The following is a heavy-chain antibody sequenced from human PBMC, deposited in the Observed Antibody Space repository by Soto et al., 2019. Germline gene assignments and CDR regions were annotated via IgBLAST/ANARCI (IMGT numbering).Heavy chain of an antibody. CDR3: ARDPGGYDHYYYYYYGMDV. Sequence: VKVSCKASGYTFTSYYMHWVRQAPGQGLEWMGIINPSGGSTSYAQKFQGRVTMTRDTSTSTVYMELSSLRSEDTAVYYCARDPGGYDHYYYYYYGMDVWGQGTTVTVSS. D-gene: IGHD5-12*01. J-gene: IGHJ6*02. V-gene: IGHV1-46*01. CDR1: GYTFTSYY. CDR2: INPSGGST.